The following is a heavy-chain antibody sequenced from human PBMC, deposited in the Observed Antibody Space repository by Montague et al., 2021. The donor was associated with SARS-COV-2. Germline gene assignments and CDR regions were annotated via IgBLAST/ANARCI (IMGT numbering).Heavy chain of an antibody. J-gene: IGHJ6*02. CDR2: IFYTGST. Sequence: SETLSLTCTVSGASINTYYWNWIRQPPGKGLEWLGSIFYTGSTNYNPSLKSGVTISLDTSKNQFFLKVTSVTAADTAVYYCARQAAGSYFYYGVDVWGQGTTVTVSS. CDR1: GASINTYY. CDR3: ARQAAGSYFYYGVDV. D-gene: IGHD6-13*01. V-gene: IGHV4-59*12.